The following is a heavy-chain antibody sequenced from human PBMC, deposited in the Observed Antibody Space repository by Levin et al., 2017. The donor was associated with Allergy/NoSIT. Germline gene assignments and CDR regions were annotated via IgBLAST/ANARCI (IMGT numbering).Heavy chain of an antibody. CDR3: ARVRGNRRRNWFDP. J-gene: IGHJ5*02. CDR1: GYTFTSYD. Sequence: ASVKVSCKASGYTFTSYDINWVRQATGQGLEWMGWMNTNSGNTGYAQKFQGRVTMTRNTSISTAYMELSSLRSEDTAVYYCARVRGNRRRNWFDPWGQGTLVTVSS. D-gene: IGHD3-16*01. CDR2: MNTNSGNT. V-gene: IGHV1-8*01.